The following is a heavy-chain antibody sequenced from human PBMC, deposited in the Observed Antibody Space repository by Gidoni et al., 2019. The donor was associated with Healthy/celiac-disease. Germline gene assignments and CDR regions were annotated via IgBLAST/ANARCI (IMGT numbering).Heavy chain of an antibody. CDR2: IKQDGSEK. D-gene: IGHD4-17*01. J-gene: IGHJ4*02. CDR1: GFTFSSYW. V-gene: IGHV3-7*03. CDR3: ATYGDYPKVWLWYFDY. Sequence: EVQLVESGGGLVQPGGSLRLSCAASGFTFSSYWMSWVRQAPGKGLEWVANIKQDGSEKYYVDSVKGRFTISRDNAKNSLYLQMNSLRAEDTAVYYCATYGDYPKVWLWYFDYWGQGTLVTVSS.